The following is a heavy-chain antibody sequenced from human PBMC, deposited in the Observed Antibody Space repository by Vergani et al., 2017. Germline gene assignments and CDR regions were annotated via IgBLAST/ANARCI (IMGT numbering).Heavy chain of an antibody. CDR2: ISSSGSTI. J-gene: IGHJ6*02. CDR3: ARMSYGSGVYYYYYGMDV. V-gene: IGHV3-48*03. D-gene: IGHD3-10*01. CDR1: GFPFSSYE. Sequence: VQLVESGGGVVQPGRSLRLSCAASGFPFSSYELNWVRQAPGKGLGWVSYISSSGSTIYYADSVKGRFTISRDNAKNSLYLQMNSLRAEDTAVYYCARMSYGSGVYYYYYGMDVWGQGTTVTVSS.